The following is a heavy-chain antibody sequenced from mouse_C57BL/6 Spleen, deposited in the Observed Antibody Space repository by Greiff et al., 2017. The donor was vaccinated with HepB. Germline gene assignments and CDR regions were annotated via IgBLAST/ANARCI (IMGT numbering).Heavy chain of an antibody. V-gene: IGHV1-64*01. CDR1: GYTFTSYW. Sequence: QVQLQQSGAELVKPGASVKLSCKASGYTFTSYWMHWVKQRPGQGLEWIGMIHPNSGSTNYNEKFKSKATLTVDKSSSTAYMQLSSLTSEDSAVYYCARSQAGRYYFDYWGQGTTLTVSS. J-gene: IGHJ2*01. D-gene: IGHD4-1*01. CDR2: IHPNSGST. CDR3: ARSQAGRYYFDY.